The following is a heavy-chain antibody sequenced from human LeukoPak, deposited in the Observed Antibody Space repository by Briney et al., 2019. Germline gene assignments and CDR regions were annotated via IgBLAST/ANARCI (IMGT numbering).Heavy chain of an antibody. CDR3: AREKGNYDGYYTYYMDV. D-gene: IGHD4-11*01. CDR1: GFTFSNYW. CDR2: IKQDGSDK. V-gene: IGHV3-7*01. J-gene: IGHJ6*03. Sequence: TGGSLRLSCAASGFTFSNYWMNWVRQAPGKGLEWVANIKQDGSDKYYVDSVKGRFTISRDNAKNSLYLQMNSLRAEDTAVYYCAREKGNYDGYYTYYMDVWGKGTTVTVSS.